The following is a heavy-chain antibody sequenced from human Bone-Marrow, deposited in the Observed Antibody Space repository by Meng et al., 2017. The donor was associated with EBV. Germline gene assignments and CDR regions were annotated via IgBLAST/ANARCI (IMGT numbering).Heavy chain of an antibody. J-gene: IGHJ4*02. CDR1: GFTFSDSA. CDR2: ISAGIANT. CDR3: ALWFREHFDY. Sequence: VESGGGLVQPWGSLRLSCAASGFTFSDSAMSWVRQAPGKGLEWVSTISAGIANTHYADSVKGRFTISRDNSKNTLYLQMNNLRADDTAVYYCALWFREHFDYWGQGTLVTVSS. D-gene: IGHD3-10*01. V-gene: IGHV3-23*04.